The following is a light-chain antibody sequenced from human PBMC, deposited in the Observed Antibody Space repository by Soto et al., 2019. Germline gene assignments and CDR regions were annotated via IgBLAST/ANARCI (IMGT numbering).Light chain of an antibody. CDR3: CSYAGSSTYVL. J-gene: IGLJ2*01. CDR1: SSDVGSYNL. V-gene: IGLV2-23*02. Sequence: QSALTQPASVSGSPGQSITISCTGTSSDVGSYNLVSWYQQHPGKAPKLMIYEVSKRPSGVSSRFSGSKSGNTASLTISGLQAEDGADYYCCSYAGSSTYVLFGGGTKVTVL. CDR2: EVS.